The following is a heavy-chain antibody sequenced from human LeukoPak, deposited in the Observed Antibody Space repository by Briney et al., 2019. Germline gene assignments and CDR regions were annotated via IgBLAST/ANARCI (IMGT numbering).Heavy chain of an antibody. Sequence: PSETLSLTCAVYGGSFSGYYWSWIRQPPGKGLEWIGEINHSEATDYNPSFKSRVTISVDTSKNMFYLKIRSATAEETAVYYCAREAQYCRGGSCYGGYFQHWGQGTLVTVSS. CDR2: INHSEAT. D-gene: IGHD2-15*01. CDR1: GGSFSGYY. J-gene: IGHJ1*01. V-gene: IGHV4-34*01. CDR3: AREAQYCRGGSCYGGYFQH.